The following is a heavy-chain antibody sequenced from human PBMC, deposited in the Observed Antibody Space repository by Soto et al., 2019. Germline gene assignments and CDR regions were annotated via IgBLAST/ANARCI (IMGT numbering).Heavy chain of an antibody. V-gene: IGHV3-74*01. J-gene: IGHJ4*02. Sequence: PGGSLRLSCAASGFTFSSYWMHWVRQAPGKGLVWVSRINSDGSSTSYADSVKGRFTISRDNAKNTLYLQMNSLRAEDTAVCYCARGAYYDFWSGYYDPNFDYWGQGTLVTVSS. D-gene: IGHD3-3*01. CDR3: ARGAYYDFWSGYYDPNFDY. CDR1: GFTFSSYW. CDR2: INSDGSST.